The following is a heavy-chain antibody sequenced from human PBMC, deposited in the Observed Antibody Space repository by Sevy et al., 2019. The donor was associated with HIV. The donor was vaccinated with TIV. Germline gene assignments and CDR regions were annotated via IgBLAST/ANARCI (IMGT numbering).Heavy chain of an antibody. CDR3: ERIEYSITGYFYY. D-gene: IGHD6-6*01. Sequence: SQTLSLTCAISGDSVSSNSATWSWIRQSPSRGLEWLGRTYYRSKWYNDYAVDVKSRITINPDTSKNHFSLQLNSVTPDDTAVYYCERIEYSITGYFYYWGQGTLVTVSS. CDR1: GDSVSSNSAT. V-gene: IGHV6-1*01. J-gene: IGHJ4*02. CDR2: TYYRSKWYN.